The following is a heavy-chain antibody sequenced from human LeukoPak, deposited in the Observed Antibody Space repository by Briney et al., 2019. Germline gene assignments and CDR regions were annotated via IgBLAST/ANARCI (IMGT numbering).Heavy chain of an antibody. CDR3: AKERGYTSGLGTLDY. CDR2: ISGSGGST. Sequence: PGGSLRLSCAASGFTFSNYAMSWVRQVPGKGLEWVSTISGSGGSTYYADPLKGRFSISRDNSKNMLFLQMKSLRAEDTAVYYCAKERGYTSGLGTLDYWGQGTLVTVST. D-gene: IGHD6-19*01. V-gene: IGHV3-23*01. CDR1: GFTFSNYA. J-gene: IGHJ4*02.